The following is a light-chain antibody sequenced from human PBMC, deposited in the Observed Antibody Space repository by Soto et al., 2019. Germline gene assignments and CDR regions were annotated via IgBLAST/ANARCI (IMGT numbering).Light chain of an antibody. CDR3: SSYTSSDTL. V-gene: IGLV2-14*01. CDR2: EVS. Sequence: QSVLTQPASVSGSPGQSITISCTGTSSDIGGYDYVSWYQQHPGKAPKLMIYEVSNRPSGVSYRFSGSKSGNTASLTISGLQAEDEADYYCSSYTSSDTLFGGGTKLTVL. J-gene: IGLJ2*01. CDR1: SSDIGGYDY.